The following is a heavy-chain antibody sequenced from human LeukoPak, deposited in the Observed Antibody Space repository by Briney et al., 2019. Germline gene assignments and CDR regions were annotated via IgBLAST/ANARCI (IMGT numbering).Heavy chain of an antibody. CDR1: GFTFDDYA. CDR2: ISWNSGSI. D-gene: IGHD5-12*01. CDR3: ARDLGHTGYDLYDY. Sequence: GRSLRLSCAASGFTFDDYAMHWVRQAPGKGLEWVSGISWNSGSIGYADSVKGRFTISRDNAKNSLYLEMNSLRVEDTAVYYCARDLGHTGYDLYDYWGQGTLVTVSS. V-gene: IGHV3-9*01. J-gene: IGHJ4*02.